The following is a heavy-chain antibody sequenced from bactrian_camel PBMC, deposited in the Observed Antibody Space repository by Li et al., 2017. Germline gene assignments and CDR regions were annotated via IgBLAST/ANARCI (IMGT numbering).Heavy chain of an antibody. D-gene: IGHD1*01. CDR1: GDTKNYC. V-gene: IGHV3S40*01. CDR2: IYRGGSST. CDR3: AADSVILPGRELEASEYSY. J-gene: IGHJ4*01. Sequence: VQLVESGGGTAQTGGSLRLSCVASGDTKNYCMAWFRQAPGKERQGVAAIYRGGSSTYYADSVTGRFAISLDSAKNTMYLQMNSLKPEDTAMYYCAADSVILPGRELEASEYSYWGQGTQVTVS.